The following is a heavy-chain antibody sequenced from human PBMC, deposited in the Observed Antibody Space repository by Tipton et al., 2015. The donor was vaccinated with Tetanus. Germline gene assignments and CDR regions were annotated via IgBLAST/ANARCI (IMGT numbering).Heavy chain of an antibody. Sequence: SLRLPCAASGFIFSSYGIHWVRQAPGKGLEWVAVSWYDGTDKYYADSVKGRFTISRDNSKNILYLQMNSLRAEDTAVYYCAREADCSGGSCFSGDFDNWGQGTQVTVSS. CDR1: GFIFSSYG. CDR2: SWYDGTDK. J-gene: IGHJ4*02. CDR3: AREADCSGGSCFSGDFDN. V-gene: IGHV3-33*01. D-gene: IGHD2-15*01.